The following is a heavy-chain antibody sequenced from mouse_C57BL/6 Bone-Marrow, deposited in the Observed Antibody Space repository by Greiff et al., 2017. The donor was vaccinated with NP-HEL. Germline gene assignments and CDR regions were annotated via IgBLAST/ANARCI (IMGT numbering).Heavy chain of an antibody. CDR1: GFSLTSYG. CDR3: ARNSGITTVVIDY. Sequence: VHLVESGPGLVQPSQSLSIPCTVSGFSLTSYGVHWVRQSPGKGLEWLGVIWSGGSTDYNAAFISRLSISKDNSKSQVFFKMNRLQADDTAIYYCARNSGITTVVIDYWGQGTTRTVAS. J-gene: IGHJ2*01. CDR2: IWSGGST. D-gene: IGHD1-1*01. V-gene: IGHV2-2*01.